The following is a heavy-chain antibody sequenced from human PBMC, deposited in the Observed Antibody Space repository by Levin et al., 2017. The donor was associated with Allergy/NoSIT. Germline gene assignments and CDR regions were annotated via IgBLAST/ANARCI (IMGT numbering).Heavy chain of an antibody. CDR3: AKEVWDRAMGATPSMPFDY. J-gene: IGHJ4*02. D-gene: IGHD1-26*01. CDR2: ISGSGGST. CDR1: GFTFSSYA. V-gene: IGHV3-23*01. Sequence: PGGSLRLSCAASGFTFSSYAMSWVRQAPGKGLEWVSAISGSGGSTYYADSVKGRFTISRDNSKNTLYLQMNSLRAEDTAVYYCAKEVWDRAMGATPSMPFDYWGQGTLVTVSS.